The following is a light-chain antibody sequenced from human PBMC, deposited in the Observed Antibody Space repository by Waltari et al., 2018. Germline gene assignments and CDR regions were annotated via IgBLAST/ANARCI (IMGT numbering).Light chain of an antibody. CDR1: HSIRNN. J-gene: IGKJ3*01. V-gene: IGKV3-15*01. CDR2: GAS. CDR3: QQYNNWPPVFT. Sequence: EIVLTQSPATLSVSPGERATLPCRASHSIRNNLAWYQQKPGQAPRLLIYGASARATGIPARFSGSGSGTEFTLTISSLQSEDFAIYYCQQYNNWPPVFTFGPGTKVDF.